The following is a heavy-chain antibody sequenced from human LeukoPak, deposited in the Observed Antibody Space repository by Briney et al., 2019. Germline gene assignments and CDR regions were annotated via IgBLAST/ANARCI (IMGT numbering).Heavy chain of an antibody. V-gene: IGHV3-48*04. J-gene: IGHJ5*01. CDR1: GLTFSKYS. CDR3: ARDNWVDC. Sequence: GGSLRLSCAASGLTFSKYSMSWDRQAPGKGLEWVSLIDTSSTTMYYTDSVKGRFTISRDNAKNSLYLQMNSLKVEDTAIYYCARDNWVDCWGQGTLVTVSS. CDR2: IDTSSTTM.